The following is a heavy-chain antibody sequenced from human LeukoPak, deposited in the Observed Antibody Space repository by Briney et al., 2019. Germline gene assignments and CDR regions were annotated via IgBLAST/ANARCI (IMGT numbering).Heavy chain of an antibody. J-gene: IGHJ4*02. V-gene: IGHV4-59*01. CDR1: GGSISSYY. CDR2: IYYSGST. D-gene: IGHD3-16*01. Sequence: SETLSLTCTVSGGSISSYYWSWIRQPPGKGLEWIGYIYYSGSTNYNPSLKSRVTISVGTSKNQFSLKLSSVTAADTAVYYCAREGASGSFDYWGQGTLVTVSS. CDR3: AREGASGSFDY.